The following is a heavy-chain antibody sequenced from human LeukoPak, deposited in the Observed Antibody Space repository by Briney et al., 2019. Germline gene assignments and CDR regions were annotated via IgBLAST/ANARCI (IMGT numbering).Heavy chain of an antibody. CDR3: AKTTAMTVNWFDP. CDR1: GFTFDDYA. CDR2: IRYDGSNI. J-gene: IGHJ5*02. V-gene: IGHV3-30*02. D-gene: IGHD5-18*01. Sequence: GGSLRLSCAASGFTFDDYAMHWVRQAPGKGLEWVAFIRYDGSNIYYADSVRGRFTISRDNSKSTLYLQMNSLRPEDTAVYYCAKTTAMTVNWFDPWGQGTQVTVSS.